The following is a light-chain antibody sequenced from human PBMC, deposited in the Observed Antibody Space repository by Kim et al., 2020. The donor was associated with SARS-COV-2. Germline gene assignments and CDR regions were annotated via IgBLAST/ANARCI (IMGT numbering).Light chain of an antibody. CDR3: MQGTHWPFT. CDR2: KVS. V-gene: IGKV2-30*01. CDR1: QSIVYSDGNIY. J-gene: IGKJ3*01. Sequence: PASISCMSSQSIVYSDGNIYLKWFHQRPGQSPRRLIYKVSNRDSGVPDRFSGSGSGTDFTLQIISVEAEDVGVYFCMQGTHWPFTFGPGTKVDIK.